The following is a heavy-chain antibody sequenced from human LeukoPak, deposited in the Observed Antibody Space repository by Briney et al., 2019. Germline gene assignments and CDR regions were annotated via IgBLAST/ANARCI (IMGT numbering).Heavy chain of an antibody. D-gene: IGHD2-15*01. Sequence: GGSRRLSCAVSGFTFSNYAMSWVRQAPGKGLEWVSAISGSGDRTYYADSLKGRFTISRDNSKNTLYLQMDSLRAEDTAVYYCARGGYDHAFDIWGQGTMVTVSS. CDR1: GFTFSNYA. CDR2: ISGSGDRT. V-gene: IGHV3-23*01. J-gene: IGHJ3*02. CDR3: ARGGYDHAFDI.